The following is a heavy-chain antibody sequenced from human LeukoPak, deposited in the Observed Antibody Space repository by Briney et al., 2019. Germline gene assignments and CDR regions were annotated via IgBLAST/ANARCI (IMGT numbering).Heavy chain of an antibody. J-gene: IGHJ4*02. CDR3: AKRGVVIRVILVGFHKEAYYFDS. Sequence: GGSLRLSCAVSGITLSNYGMSWVRQAPGKGLEWVAGIGCGGGTTHYADSVKGRFTISRDNPKNTLFLHMNSRRAEETAVYFCAKRGVVIRVILVGFHKEAYYFDSWGQGALVTVSS. CDR2: IGCGGGTT. CDR1: GITLSNYG. V-gene: IGHV3-23*01. D-gene: IGHD3-22*01.